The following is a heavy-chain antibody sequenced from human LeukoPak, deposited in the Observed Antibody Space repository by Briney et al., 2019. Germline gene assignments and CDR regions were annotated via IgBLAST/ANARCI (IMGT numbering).Heavy chain of an antibody. CDR3: ARWGAYSGNDLAWYFDL. V-gene: IGHV4-59*08. D-gene: IGHD5-12*01. CDR1: GGFISSYY. J-gene: IGHJ2*01. Sequence: SETLSLTCTVSGGFISSYYWSWIRQPPGKGLEWIGSIYYSGGTTYNPSLKSRVTISADKSKNQFSLRLSSVTAADTAVYYCARWGAYSGNDLAWYFDLWGRGTLVTVSS. CDR2: IYYSGGT.